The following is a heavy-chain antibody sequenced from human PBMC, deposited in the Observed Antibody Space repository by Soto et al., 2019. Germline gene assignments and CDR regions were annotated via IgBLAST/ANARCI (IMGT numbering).Heavy chain of an antibody. V-gene: IGHV4-39*01. CDR3: ARHSPGDIVVVPTLDGGQTGAYYFDY. CDR2: IYYSGST. D-gene: IGHD2-2*01. Sequence: SETLSLTCTVSGGSISSSSYYWGWIRQPPGKGLEWIGSIYYSGSTYYNPSLKSRVTISVDTSKNQFSLKLSSVTAAETAVYYCARHSPGDIVVVPTLDGGQTGAYYFDYWGQGTLVTVSS. J-gene: IGHJ4*02. CDR1: GGSISSSSYY.